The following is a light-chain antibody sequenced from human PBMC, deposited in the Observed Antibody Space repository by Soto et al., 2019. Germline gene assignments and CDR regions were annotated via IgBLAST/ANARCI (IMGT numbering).Light chain of an antibody. CDR1: SSDVGSYNL. CDR2: EVS. J-gene: IGLJ2*01. V-gene: IGLV2-23*02. CDR3: CSYAGSSNVV. Sequence: QSVLTQPDSVSGSPGQSITISCTGTSSDVGSYNLVSWYQQHPGKAPKLMIYEVSKRPSGVSNRFSGSKSGNTASLTISGLQAEDEADYYCCSYAGSSNVVFGGGTKLTVL.